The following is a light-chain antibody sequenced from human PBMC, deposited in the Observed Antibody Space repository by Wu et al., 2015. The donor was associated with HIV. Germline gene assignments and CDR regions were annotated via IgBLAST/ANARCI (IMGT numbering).Light chain of an antibody. Sequence: DIQMTQSPSSLSAFVGDRVTITCRASQSIASYLNWYQQKPGKAPKFLIHAASNLQSGVPSRFSGIGSGADFTLTISSLQPEDFATYYCQQSHSTPPTFGQGTKLEIK. CDR3: QQSHSTPPT. CDR2: AAS. V-gene: IGKV1-39*01. CDR1: QSIASY. J-gene: IGKJ2*01.